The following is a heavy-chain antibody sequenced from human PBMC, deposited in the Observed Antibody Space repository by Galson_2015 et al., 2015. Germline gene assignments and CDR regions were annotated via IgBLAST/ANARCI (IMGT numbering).Heavy chain of an antibody. CDR1: GFTFSSYA. J-gene: IGHJ6*02. V-gene: IGHV3-30-3*01. CDR3: ARDDFYYDSSGYWGLKNGMDV. D-gene: IGHD3-22*01. Sequence: SLRLSCAASGFTFSSYAMHWVRQAPGKGLEWVAVISYDGSNKYYADSVKGRFTISRDNSKNTLYLKMNSLSAEDTAVYYCARDDFYYDSSGYWGLKNGMDVWGQGTTVTVSS. CDR2: ISYDGSNK.